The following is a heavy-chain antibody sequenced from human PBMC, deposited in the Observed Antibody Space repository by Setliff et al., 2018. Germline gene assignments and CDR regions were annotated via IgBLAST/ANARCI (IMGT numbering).Heavy chain of an antibody. CDR3: ARDRTAYSYGLDV. D-gene: IGHD5-18*01. J-gene: IGHJ6*02. V-gene: IGHV4-59*02. CDR2: IYHNGNT. Sequence: PSETLSLTCTVSGGSVSPYFWSRIRQPPGKGLQWIGYIYHNGNTNFNPSLKSRVNMSIDTSKNQFALNLKSVTAADTAVYYCARDRTAYSYGLDVWGQGTTVTVSS. CDR1: GGSVSPYF.